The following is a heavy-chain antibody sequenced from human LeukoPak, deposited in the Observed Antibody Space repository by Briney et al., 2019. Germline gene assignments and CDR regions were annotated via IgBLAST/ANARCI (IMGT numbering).Heavy chain of an antibody. V-gene: IGHV4-30-4*08. J-gene: IGHJ5*02. CDR3: ARDYGCVHP. Sequence: SETLSLTCTVSGDSISSSHYYWGWIRQPPGKGLEWIGYIYYSGSTYYNPSLKSRVTISVDTSKNQFSLKLSSVTAADTAVYYCARDYGCVHPWGQGTLVTVSS. CDR1: GDSISSSHYY. CDR2: IYYSGST. D-gene: IGHD3-16*01.